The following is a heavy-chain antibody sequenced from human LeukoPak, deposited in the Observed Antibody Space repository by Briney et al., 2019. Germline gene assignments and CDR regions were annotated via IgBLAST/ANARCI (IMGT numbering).Heavy chain of an antibody. CDR3: ARDIGPHAFDI. J-gene: IGHJ3*02. Sequence: GGSLRLSCAASEFTFDDYGMGWVRQAPGKGLEWVSGINWNGGSTGHADSVKGRFTISRDNAKNSLYMQMNSLRAEDTALYYCARDIGPHAFDIWGQGTMVTVSS. V-gene: IGHV3-20*04. D-gene: IGHD1-26*01. CDR2: INWNGGST. CDR1: EFTFDDYG.